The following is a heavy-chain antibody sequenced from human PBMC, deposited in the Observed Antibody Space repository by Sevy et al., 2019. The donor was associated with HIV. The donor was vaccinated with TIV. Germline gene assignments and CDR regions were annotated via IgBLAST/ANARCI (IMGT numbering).Heavy chain of an antibody. Sequence: GGSLRLSCAASGFTFSDYYMSWIRQAPGKGLEWVSYISSSGSTIYYADSVKGRFTISRDNAKNSLYLQMNSPRAEDTAVYYCASQKYYYDSSGSQDDAFDIWGQGTMVTVSS. D-gene: IGHD3-22*01. CDR2: ISSSGSTI. J-gene: IGHJ3*02. CDR3: ASQKYYYDSSGSQDDAFDI. CDR1: GFTFSDYY. V-gene: IGHV3-11*04.